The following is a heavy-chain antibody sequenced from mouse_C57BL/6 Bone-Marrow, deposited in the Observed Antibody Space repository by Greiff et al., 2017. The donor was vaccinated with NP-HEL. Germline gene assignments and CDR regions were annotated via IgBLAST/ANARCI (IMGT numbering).Heavy chain of an antibody. CDR1: GFTFTSYG. CDR2: ICRGSGTT. CDR3: ARLPVITTVVP. D-gene: IGHD1-1*01. Sequence: VNVVESGADLARPGASLKLSCTASGFTFTSYGISWVRQTTGQGLEWIGEICRGSGTTYYTDKFKGQATLTADNTSNTSYMVLRSQTSEDSAVYFCARLPVITTVVPWGQGTTLTVSA. J-gene: IGHJ2*01. V-gene: IGHV1-81*01.